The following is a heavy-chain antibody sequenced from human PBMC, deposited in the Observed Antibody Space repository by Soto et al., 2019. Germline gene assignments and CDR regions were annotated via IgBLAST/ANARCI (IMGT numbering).Heavy chain of an antibody. D-gene: IGHD2-2*01. V-gene: IGHV3-23*01. CDR3: ALAIVVVPAAG. Sequence: GGSLRLSCAASGFTFSSYAMSWVRQAPGKGLEWVSAISGSGGSTYYADSVKGRFTISRDNSKNTLYLQMNSLRAEDTAVYYCALAIVVVPAAGWGQGTLVTVSS. CDR1: GFTFSSYA. CDR2: ISGSGGST. J-gene: IGHJ4*02.